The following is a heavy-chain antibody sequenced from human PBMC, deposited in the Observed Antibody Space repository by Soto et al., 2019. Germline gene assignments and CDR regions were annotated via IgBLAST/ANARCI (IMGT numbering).Heavy chain of an antibody. Sequence: EVQLVESRGGLVQPGRSLRLSCAASGFTFDDYAMHWVRQAPGKGLEWVSGISWNSGSIGYADSVKGRFTISRDNAKNSLYLQMNSLRAEDTALYYCAKEMPGRYQLLKEADPSFDYWGQGTLVTVSS. CDR3: AKEMPGRYQLLKEADPSFDY. D-gene: IGHD2-2*01. CDR2: ISWNSGSI. V-gene: IGHV3-9*01. CDR1: GFTFDDYA. J-gene: IGHJ4*02.